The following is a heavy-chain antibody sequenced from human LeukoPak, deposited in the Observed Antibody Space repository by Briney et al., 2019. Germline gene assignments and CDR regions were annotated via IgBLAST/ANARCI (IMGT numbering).Heavy chain of an antibody. V-gene: IGHV1-8*02. CDR2: MNPNSGDT. CDR1: GGTFSSYA. Sequence: ASVKVSCKASGGTFSSYAINWVRQATGQGLEWMGWMNPNSGDTGYVQKFQGRVTMTRDTSISTAYMELSSLRSEDTAVYYCARGDWWNWGQGTQVTVSS. J-gene: IGHJ4*02. D-gene: IGHD2-8*02. CDR3: ARGDWWN.